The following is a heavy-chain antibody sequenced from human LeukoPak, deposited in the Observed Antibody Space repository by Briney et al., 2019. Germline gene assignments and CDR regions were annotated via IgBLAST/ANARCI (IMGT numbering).Heavy chain of an antibody. V-gene: IGHV3-21*01. J-gene: IGHJ4*02. CDR3: ARDRWLQSQRYFDY. Sequence: GRSLRLSCAASGFTFSSYNMNWVRQAPGKGPEWVSSITSSSYIYYADSVKGRFTISRDNAKNSLYLQMNSLRAEDTAVYYCARDRWLQSQRYFDYWGQGTLVTVSS. CDR2: ITSSSYI. CDR1: GFTFSSYN. D-gene: IGHD5-24*01.